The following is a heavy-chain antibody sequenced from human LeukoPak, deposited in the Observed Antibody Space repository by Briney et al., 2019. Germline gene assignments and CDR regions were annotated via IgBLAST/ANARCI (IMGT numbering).Heavy chain of an antibody. Sequence: SETLSLTCTVSGGSISTYYWSWVRQPPGKGLEWIGYIYYSGSTNYNPSLKSRATISVDTSKNEFSLRLSSATAADTAVYYCARGHGNGGSQHNWFDHWGQGTLVTVSS. D-gene: IGHD1-26*01. CDR2: IYYSGST. V-gene: IGHV4-59*01. CDR3: ARGHGNGGSQHNWFDH. CDR1: GGSISTYY. J-gene: IGHJ5*02.